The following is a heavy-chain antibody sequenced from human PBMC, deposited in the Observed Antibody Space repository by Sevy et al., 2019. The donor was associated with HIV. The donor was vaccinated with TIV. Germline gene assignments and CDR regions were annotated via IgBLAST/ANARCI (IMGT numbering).Heavy chain of an antibody. CDR3: ARGNVGGYCC. V-gene: IGHV4-59*01. J-gene: IGHJ4*02. D-gene: IGHD2-21*01. CDR2: IYYSGST. CDR1: GGSISSYY. Sequence: SETLSLTCTVSGGSISSYYWSWIRQPPGKGLEWIGYIYYSGSTNYNPSLKSRVTISVDTSKNQFSLKLSSVTTADTAVYYCARGNVGGYCCWGQGTLVTVSS.